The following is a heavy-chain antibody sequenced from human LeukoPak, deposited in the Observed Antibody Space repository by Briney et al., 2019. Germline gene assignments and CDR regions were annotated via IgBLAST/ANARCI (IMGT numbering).Heavy chain of an antibody. D-gene: IGHD3-22*01. CDR1: GGSIRSSSYY. CDR3: ARQDYYDSGFYI. CDR2: IYYSGST. Sequence: SETLSLTCTVSGGSIRSSSYYWGWIRQPPGKGLEWIGSIYYSGSTYYNPSLKSRVTISVEMSKNQFSLKLTSVTAADTAVYYCARQDYYDSGFYIWGQGTMVTVSS. V-gene: IGHV4-39*01. J-gene: IGHJ3*02.